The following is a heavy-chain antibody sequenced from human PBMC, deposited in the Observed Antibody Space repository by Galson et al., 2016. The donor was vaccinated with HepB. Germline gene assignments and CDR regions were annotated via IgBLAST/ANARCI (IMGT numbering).Heavy chain of an antibody. Sequence: SLRLSCAGSGFTFHNYAMAWVRQAPGKGLEWVATIRGSGSSTYYAASVKGRFIVSRDNSKGTCHLELSSLRPQDTAVYYCVKDFNTWSPVEFFQHWGQGAQVIVS. J-gene: IGHJ1*01. D-gene: IGHD2-8*02. CDR3: VKDFNTWSPVEFFQH. V-gene: IGHV3-23*01. CDR2: IRGSGSST. CDR1: GFTFHNYA.